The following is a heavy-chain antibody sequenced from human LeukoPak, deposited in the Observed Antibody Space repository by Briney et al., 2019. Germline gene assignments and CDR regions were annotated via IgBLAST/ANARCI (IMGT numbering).Heavy chain of an antibody. Sequence: PSETLPLTCTVSGGSISSYYWSWIRQPPGEGLEWIGSIYYSGSTYYNPSLKSRVTISVDTSKNQFSLKLSSVTAADTAVYYCARVKSLFDYWGQGTLVTVSS. V-gene: IGHV4-59*12. J-gene: IGHJ4*02. CDR2: IYYSGST. CDR1: GGSISSYY. D-gene: IGHD3-10*01. CDR3: ARVKSLFDY.